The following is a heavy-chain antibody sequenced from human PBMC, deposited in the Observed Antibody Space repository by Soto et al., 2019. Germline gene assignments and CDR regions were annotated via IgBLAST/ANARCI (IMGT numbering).Heavy chain of an antibody. CDR2: ISAYNGNT. CDR3: ARNPFAFTVDGDDAFDI. J-gene: IGHJ3*02. Sequence: QVQLVQSGAEVKKPGASVKVSCKASGYTFTSYGISWVRQAPGQGLEWMGWISAYNGNTNYAQKLQGRVTMTTDTATSTASMELRSLRSDDTAVYYCARNPFAFTVDGDDAFDIWGQGTMVTVAS. V-gene: IGHV1-18*01. CDR1: GYTFTSYG. D-gene: IGHD2-21*01.